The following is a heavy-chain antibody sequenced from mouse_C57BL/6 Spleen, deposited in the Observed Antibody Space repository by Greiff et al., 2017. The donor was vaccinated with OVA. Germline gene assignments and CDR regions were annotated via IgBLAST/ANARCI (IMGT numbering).Heavy chain of an antibody. J-gene: IGHJ4*01. CDR1: GYAFSSYW. D-gene: IGHD3-3*01. V-gene: IGHV1-80*01. CDR2: IYPGDGDT. CDR3: ARSLGQGYAMDY. Sequence: VQVVESGAELVKPGASVKISCKASGYAFSSYWMNWVKQRPGKGLEWIGQIYPGDGDTNYNGKFKGKATLTADKSSSTAYMQLSSLTSEDSAVYFCARSLGQGYAMDYWGQGTSVTVSS.